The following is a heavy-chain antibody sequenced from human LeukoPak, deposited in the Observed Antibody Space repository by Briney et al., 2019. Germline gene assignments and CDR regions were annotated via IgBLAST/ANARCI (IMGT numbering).Heavy chain of an antibody. D-gene: IGHD6-19*01. CDR1: GGSINSHY. CDR3: AGVGIAVWGASDL. CDR2: IHYSATT. J-gene: IGHJ3*01. V-gene: IGHV4-59*11. Sequence: AETLSLTCTVSGGSINSHYWSWVRQPPGKGLEWIGYIHYSATTNPPFESRVSISVDTSKNQVSLKLRSVTAADTAVYYCAGVGIAVWGASDLWGQGTMVTVSS.